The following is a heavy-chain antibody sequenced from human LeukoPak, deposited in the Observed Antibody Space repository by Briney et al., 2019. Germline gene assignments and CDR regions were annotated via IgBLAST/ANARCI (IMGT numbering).Heavy chain of an antibody. Sequence: GGSLRLSCAASGFTFSTYGMHWIRQAPGKGLEWVAVIWYDGSNKYYADSVRGRFTISRDNSKNTLYLQMNSLRAEDTAVYYCASDYSGNFHYWGQGTLVTVSS. V-gene: IGHV3-33*01. J-gene: IGHJ4*02. CDR3: ASDYSGNFHY. CDR2: IWYDGSNK. D-gene: IGHD4-23*01. CDR1: GFTFSTYG.